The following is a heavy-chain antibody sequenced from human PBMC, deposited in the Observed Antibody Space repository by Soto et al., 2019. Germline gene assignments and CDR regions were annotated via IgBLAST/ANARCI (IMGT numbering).Heavy chain of an antibody. CDR2: MNPNSGTT. V-gene: IGHV1-8*01. D-gene: IGHD3-3*01. CDR1: GYTFTSYD. Sequence: QVQLVQSGAEVKKPGASVKDSCKASGYTFTSYDINWVRQATGQELEWMGWMNPNSGTTGYAQKFQGRVTMTRNTSIKRAYMELSSLRSEDTAVNFCARGPMRSSITIFGVVIGWVLDYWGQGTLVTVSS. CDR3: ARGPMRSSITIFGVVIGWVLDY. J-gene: IGHJ4*02.